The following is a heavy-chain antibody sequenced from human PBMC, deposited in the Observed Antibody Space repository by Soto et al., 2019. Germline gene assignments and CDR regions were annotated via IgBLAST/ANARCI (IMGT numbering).Heavy chain of an antibody. CDR1: GYSFTSYW. V-gene: IGHV5-51*01. J-gene: IGHJ4*02. CDR3: ARCPYDYIWGSYRYTEGNYFDY. Sequence: GESLKISCKGSGYSFTSYWIGWVRQMPGKGLEWMGIIYPGDSDTRYSPAFQGQVTIPADKSISTGYLQWSSLKASDTAMYYCARCPYDYIWGSYRYTEGNYFDYWGQGTLVTVSS. D-gene: IGHD3-16*02. CDR2: IYPGDSDT.